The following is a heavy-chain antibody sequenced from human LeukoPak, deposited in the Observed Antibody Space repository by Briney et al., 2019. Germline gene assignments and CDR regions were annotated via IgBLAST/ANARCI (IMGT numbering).Heavy chain of an antibody. CDR1: GGTFSDYY. D-gene: IGHD3-22*01. V-gene: IGHV4-34*01. J-gene: IGHJ4*02. Sequence: PSETLTLTCVVFGGTFSDYYWSWIRQSPGRGLEWIGEINQSGSTDYNPSLKSRVIISMDTSKTQFSLNLSSMTAADTAVYYCARNYDSSGYYPFYWGQGTPVTVSS. CDR3: ARNYDSSGYYPFY. CDR2: INQSGST.